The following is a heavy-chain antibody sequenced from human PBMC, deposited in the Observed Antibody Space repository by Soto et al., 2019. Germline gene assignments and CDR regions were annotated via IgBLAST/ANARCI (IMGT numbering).Heavy chain of an antibody. Sequence: EVQLVQSGAGVKKPGATVKISCKVSGFKFIGYYLYWVQQARGKAREWMGRVDPEDGETVYSGKFQGRLTITAGTSRYMTHMELRGLRSEDTAVYYWATTRAVIAAQGPFDFWGQGTTVIVSS. D-gene: IGHD2-21*01. V-gene: IGHV1-69-2*01. CDR1: GFKFIGYY. CDR3: ATTRAVIAAQGPFDF. J-gene: IGHJ3*01. CDR2: VDPEDGET.